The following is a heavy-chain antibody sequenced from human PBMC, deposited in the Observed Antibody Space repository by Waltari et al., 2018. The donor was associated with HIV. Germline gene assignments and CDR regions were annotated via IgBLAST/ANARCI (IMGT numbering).Heavy chain of an antibody. CDR2: IYYSGST. CDR1: GGSISRGGYY. D-gene: IGHD1-26*01. CDR3: AREKSTIVGFDY. V-gene: IGHV4-31*03. J-gene: IGHJ4*02. Sequence: QVQLQESGPGLVKPSQTLSPTCTVSGGSISRGGYYWSWLRQHPGKGLEWIGYIYYSGSTYYNPSLKSRVTISVDTSKNQFSLKLSSVTAADTAVYYCAREKSTIVGFDYWGQGTLVTVSS.